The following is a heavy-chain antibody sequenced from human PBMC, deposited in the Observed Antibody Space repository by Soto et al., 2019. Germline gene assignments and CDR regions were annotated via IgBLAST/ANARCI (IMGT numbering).Heavy chain of an antibody. CDR3: ARAWVVVTAPDY. J-gene: IGHJ4*02. CDR2: INAGNGKT. CDR1: GYTFTSYA. V-gene: IGHV1-3*05. Sequence: QVQLVQSGAEEKKPGASVKVSCKASGYTFTSYAMHWVRQAPGQRLEWMGWINAGNGKTKYSQNFQGRVTITRDTSASTAYMEMSSLRSEDTAVYYCARAWVVVTAPDYWGQGTLVTVSS. D-gene: IGHD2-21*02.